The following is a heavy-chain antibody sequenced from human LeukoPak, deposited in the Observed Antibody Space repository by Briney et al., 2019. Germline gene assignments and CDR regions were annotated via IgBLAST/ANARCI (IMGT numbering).Heavy chain of an antibody. Sequence: SETLSLTCTVSGGSISSGSYYWSWIRQPAGKGLEWIGRIYTSGSTNYNPSLKSRVTISVDTSKNQFSLKLSSVTAADTAVYYCARFGLVRYYDSSGTDAFDIWGQGTMVTVSS. D-gene: IGHD3-22*01. V-gene: IGHV4-61*02. CDR1: GGSISSGSYY. CDR2: IYTSGST. CDR3: ARFGLVRYYDSSGTDAFDI. J-gene: IGHJ3*02.